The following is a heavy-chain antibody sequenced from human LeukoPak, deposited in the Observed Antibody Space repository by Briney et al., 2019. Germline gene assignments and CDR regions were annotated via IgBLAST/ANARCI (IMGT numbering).Heavy chain of an antibody. Sequence: SGGSLRLSCAASGFTFSSYAVSWVRQAPGKGLEWVAVISYDGSNKYYADSVKGRFTISRDNSKNTLYLQMNSLRAEDTAVYYCARDSGSSSWYGVDYFDYWGQGTLVTVSS. J-gene: IGHJ4*02. CDR2: ISYDGSNK. D-gene: IGHD6-13*01. V-gene: IGHV3-30-3*01. CDR1: GFTFSSYA. CDR3: ARDSGSSSWYGVDYFDY.